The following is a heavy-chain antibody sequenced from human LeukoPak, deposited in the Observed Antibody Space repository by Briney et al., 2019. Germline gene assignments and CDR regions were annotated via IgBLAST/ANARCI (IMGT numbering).Heavy chain of an antibody. CDR3: ARTTTPHYYGSGSYALGY. D-gene: IGHD3-10*01. CDR2: ISYDGSNK. Sequence: PGGSLRLSCAASGFTFSTYAMHWVRQGPGKGLEWVADISYDGSNKYYAGSVKGRFTISRDNSKNTLYLQMSSLSAEDTAVYYCARTTTPHYYGSGSYALGYWGQRTLVTVPS. J-gene: IGHJ4*02. V-gene: IGHV3-30-3*01. CDR1: GFTFSTYA.